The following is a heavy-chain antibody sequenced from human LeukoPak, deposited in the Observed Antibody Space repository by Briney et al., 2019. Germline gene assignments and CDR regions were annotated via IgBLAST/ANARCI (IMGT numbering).Heavy chain of an antibody. Sequence: KPSETLSLTCTVSGGSISSYYWSWIRQPAGKGLEWIGRIYTRWSTNYNPSLKSRVPMSVDVHKNQFPLKLSSVTTADAAVYYCARWYWFLDYWGQGTLVTVSS. CDR2: IYTRWST. CDR1: GGSISSYY. CDR3: ARWYWFLDY. D-gene: IGHD2-8*02. J-gene: IGHJ4*02. V-gene: IGHV4-4*07.